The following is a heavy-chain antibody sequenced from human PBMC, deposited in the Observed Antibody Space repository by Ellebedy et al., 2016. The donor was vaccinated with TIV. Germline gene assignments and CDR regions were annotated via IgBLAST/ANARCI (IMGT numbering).Heavy chain of an antibody. V-gene: IGHV5-51*01. D-gene: IGHD2-2*01. Sequence: GGSLRLSCKGSGYSFTSYWIGWVRQMPGKGLEWMGIIYPGDSDTRYSPSFQGQVTISADKSISTAYLQWSSLKASDTAMYYCARHSTSSDATGGWFDPWGQGTLVTVSS. CDR2: IYPGDSDT. CDR1: GYSFTSYW. CDR3: ARHSTSSDATGGWFDP. J-gene: IGHJ5*02.